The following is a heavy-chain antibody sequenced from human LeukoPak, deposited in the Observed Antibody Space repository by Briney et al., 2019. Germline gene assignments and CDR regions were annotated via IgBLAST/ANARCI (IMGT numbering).Heavy chain of an antibody. CDR1: GYSFTFPAFH. D-gene: IGHD2-2*01. CDR2: INPNSGVT. V-gene: IGHV1-2*02. J-gene: IGHJ4*02. CDR3: ARVTTTSCYDY. Sequence: ASVKVSCKTSGYSFTFPAFHMHWVRQAPGQGLEWMGWINPNSGVTNFAQKFRGRVTMTRDTSISTAYMELSRLRSDDTAVYYCARVTTTSCYDYWGQGTLVTVSS.